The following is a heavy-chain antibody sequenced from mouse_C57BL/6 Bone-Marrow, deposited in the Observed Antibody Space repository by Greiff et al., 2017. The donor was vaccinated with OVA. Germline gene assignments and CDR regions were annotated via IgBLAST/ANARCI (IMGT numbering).Heavy chain of an antibody. V-gene: IGHV1-4*01. CDR2: INPSSGYT. D-gene: IGHD1-1*01. CDR1: GYTFTSYT. CDR3: ERCNMSRYGSSSWFAY. J-gene: IGHJ3*01. Sequence: VKLVESGAELARPGASVKMSCKASGYTFTSYTMHWVKQRPGQGLEWIGYINPSSGYTKYNQKFKDKATLTADKSSSTAYMQLSSLTSEDSAVYYGERCNMSRYGSSSWFAYWGQGTLVTVSA.